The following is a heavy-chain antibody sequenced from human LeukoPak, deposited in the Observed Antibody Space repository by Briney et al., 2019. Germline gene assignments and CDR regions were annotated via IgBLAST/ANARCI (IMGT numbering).Heavy chain of an antibody. J-gene: IGHJ4*02. CDR1: GFTFSSYA. D-gene: IGHD2-8*02. V-gene: IGHV3-23*01. Sequence: GGSLRLSCAASGFTFSSYAMSWVRQAPGKGLEWVSTISGNGRSTYYGDSVKGRFTISRDNSKNTLSLQMNSLRAEDTAVYYCAKEYYVLLVYALGGSFDYWGQGTLVTVSS. CDR2: ISGNGRST. CDR3: AKEYYVLLVYALGGSFDY.